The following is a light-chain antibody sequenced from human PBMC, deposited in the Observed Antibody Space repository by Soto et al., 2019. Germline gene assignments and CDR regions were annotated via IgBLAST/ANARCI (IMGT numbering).Light chain of an antibody. CDR1: SSDVGGYNY. CDR3: SSYTSSTAYV. Sequence: QSVLTQPASVSGSPGQSITIFCTGASSDVGGYNYVSWYQLHPGKAPKLILYEVTNRPSGVSDRFSGSKSGNTASLTISGLQAEDEADYYCSSYTSSTAYVFGTGTKVTVL. J-gene: IGLJ1*01. CDR2: EVT. V-gene: IGLV2-14*01.